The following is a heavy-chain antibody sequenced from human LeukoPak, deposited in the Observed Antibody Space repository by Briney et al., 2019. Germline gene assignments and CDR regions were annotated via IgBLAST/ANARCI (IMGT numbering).Heavy chain of an antibody. CDR2: ISGSGGST. CDR3: AIDRVTMVRGVLGY. J-gene: IGHJ4*02. Sequence: GGSLRLSCAASGFTFSSYAMSWIRQAPGKGLEWVSAISGSGGSTYYADSVKGRFTISRDNSKNTLYLQMNSLRAEDTAVYYCAIDRVTMVRGVLGYWGQGTLVTVSS. D-gene: IGHD3-10*01. CDR1: GFTFSSYA. V-gene: IGHV3-23*01.